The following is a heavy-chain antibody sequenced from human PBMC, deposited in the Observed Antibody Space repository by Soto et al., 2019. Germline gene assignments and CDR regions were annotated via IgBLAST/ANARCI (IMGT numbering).Heavy chain of an antibody. J-gene: IGHJ3*02. CDR1: GFTFSSYA. CDR2: ISGSGGST. Sequence: PGGSLRLSCAASGFTFSSYAMSWVRQAPGKGLEWVSAISGSGGSTYYADSVKGRFTISRDNSKNTLYLQMNSLRAEDTAVYYSAKALYCSGGSCYSNDAFDIWGQGTMVTVSS. V-gene: IGHV3-23*01. D-gene: IGHD2-15*01. CDR3: AKALYCSGGSCYSNDAFDI.